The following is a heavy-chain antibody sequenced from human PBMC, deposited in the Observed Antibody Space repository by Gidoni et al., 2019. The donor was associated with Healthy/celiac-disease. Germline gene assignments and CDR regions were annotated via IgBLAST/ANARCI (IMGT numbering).Heavy chain of an antibody. Sequence: QVQLQESGPGLVKPSETLSLTCTVSGGSISSYYCSWMPQPPGKGLEWIGYIYYSGSTNYNPSLKSRVTISVDTSKNQFSLKLSSVTAADTAVYYCARDNGPGSAMIGYYYYYYMDVWGKGTTVTVSS. CDR1: GGSISSYY. J-gene: IGHJ6*03. CDR2: IYYSGST. D-gene: IGHD1-26*01. V-gene: IGHV4-59*01. CDR3: ARDNGPGSAMIGYYYYYYMDV.